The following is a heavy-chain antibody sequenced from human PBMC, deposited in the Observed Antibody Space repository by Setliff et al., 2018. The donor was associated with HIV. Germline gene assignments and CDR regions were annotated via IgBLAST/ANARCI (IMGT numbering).Heavy chain of an antibody. CDR2: ISGSGGST. D-gene: IGHD6-19*01. CDR1: GFTFSSYA. J-gene: IGHJ4*02. Sequence: PGGSLRLSCAASGFTFSSYAMSWVRQAPGKGLEWVSAISGSGGSTYYADSVKGRFTISRDNSQNTLYLQVNSLRAEDTAVYYCARGAVAGNPNFDYWGQGTLVTVSS. V-gene: IGHV3-23*01. CDR3: ARGAVAGNPNFDY.